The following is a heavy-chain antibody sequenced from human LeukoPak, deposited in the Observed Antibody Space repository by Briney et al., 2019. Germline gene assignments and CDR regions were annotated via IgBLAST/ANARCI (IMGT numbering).Heavy chain of an antibody. V-gene: IGHV1-69*06. CDR3: ARVGLYGSGNDY. D-gene: IGHD3-10*01. CDR2: IIPIFDTA. J-gene: IGHJ4*02. CDR1: GGTFSSYA. Sequence: PWASVKVSCKASGGTFSSYAISWVRQAPGQGLEWMGRIIPIFDTANYAQKFQGRVTITADKSTSTAYMELSSLRSEDTAVYYCARVGLYGSGNDYWGQGTLVTVSS.